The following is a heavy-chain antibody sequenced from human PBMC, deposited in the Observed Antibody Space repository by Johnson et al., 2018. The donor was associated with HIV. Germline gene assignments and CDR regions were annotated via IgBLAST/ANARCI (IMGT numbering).Heavy chain of an antibody. D-gene: IGHD3-16*01. Sequence: VQLVESGGGLVQPGGSLRLSCAASGFTFNNYAMNWVRQVPGQGLEWVSGISGTGGNPYYTESVKGRFTISRDNPKNSLYLQMNSLRPEDTAVYYCARGSRYTYDNDDVHLLHAFDIWGQGTMVTVSS. V-gene: IGHV3-23*04. CDR2: ISGTGGNP. CDR1: GFTFNNYA. J-gene: IGHJ3*02. CDR3: ARGSRYTYDNDDVHLLHAFDI.